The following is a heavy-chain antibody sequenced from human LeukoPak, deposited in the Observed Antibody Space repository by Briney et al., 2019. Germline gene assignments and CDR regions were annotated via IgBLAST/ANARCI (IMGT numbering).Heavy chain of an antibody. CDR2: MTASGVT. J-gene: IGHJ4*02. CDR1: GFSFNFHS. Sequence: GSLRLSCAASGFSFNFHSMNWVRQAPGKGLEWISYMTASGVTMYAESVYGRFTISRDNDKKSVYLQMIGLRVEDTAVYFCTRDGGYSGFDFDYWGQGVLVTVSS. CDR3: TRDGGYSGFDFDY. V-gene: IGHV3-21*01. D-gene: IGHD5-12*01.